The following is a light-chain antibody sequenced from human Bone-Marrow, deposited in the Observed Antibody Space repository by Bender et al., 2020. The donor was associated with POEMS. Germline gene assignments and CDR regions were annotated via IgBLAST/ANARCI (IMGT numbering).Light chain of an antibody. V-gene: IGLV3-1*01. CDR2: QDT. J-gene: IGLJ2*01. Sequence: SYEVTQQPSVSVSPGQTASITCSGDDLGDKYVAWYQQKQGQSPVLVIYQDTKRPSGIPERFSGSNSGNTATLTISGTQAMDEADYYCQAWDTYSVIFGGGTKLTVL. CDR3: QAWDTYSVI. CDR1: DLGDKY.